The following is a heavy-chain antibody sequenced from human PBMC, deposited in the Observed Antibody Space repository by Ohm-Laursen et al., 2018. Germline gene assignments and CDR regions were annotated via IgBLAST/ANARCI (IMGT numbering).Heavy chain of an antibody. CDR1: GYTFINYD. Sequence: SVKVSCKTSGYTFINYDIHWVRQASGQGLEWMGWMNPKSGDTGYAHKFQGRVTMARNASISTANMEMSSLRSEDTAVYYCARVCSQVSCFDYWGQGTLVTVSS. J-gene: IGHJ4*02. D-gene: IGHD2-15*01. CDR2: MNPKSGDT. CDR3: ARVCSQVSCFDY. V-gene: IGHV1-8*01.